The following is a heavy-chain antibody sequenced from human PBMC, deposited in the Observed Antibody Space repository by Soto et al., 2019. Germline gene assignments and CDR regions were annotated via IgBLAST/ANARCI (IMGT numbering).Heavy chain of an antibody. D-gene: IGHD3-16*01. CDR1: GGSFSGYY. CDR2: INHSGST. CDR3: ARSMRGSYPFYYYYGMDV. J-gene: IGHJ6*02. V-gene: IGHV4-34*01. Sequence: QVQLQQWGAGLLKPSETLSLTCAVYGGSFSGYYWSWIRQPPGKGLEWIGEINHSGSTNYNPSLKSRVTISVDTSKNQFSLKLSSVTAADTAVYYCARSMRGSYPFYYYYGMDVWGQGTTVTVSS.